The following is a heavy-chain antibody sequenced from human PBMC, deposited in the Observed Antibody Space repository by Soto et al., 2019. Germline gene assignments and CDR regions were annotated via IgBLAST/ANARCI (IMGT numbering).Heavy chain of an antibody. V-gene: IGHV4-31*03. CDR2: IYYSGST. CDR1: GGSISSGGYY. CDR3: ARDTVVVPAAHHDYYYYYMDV. J-gene: IGHJ6*03. D-gene: IGHD2-2*01. Sequence: TLSLTCTVSGGSISSGGYYWSWIRQHPGKGLEWIGYIYYSGSTYYNPSLKSRVTISVDTSKNQFSLKLSSVTAADTAVYYCARDTVVVPAAHHDYYYYYMDVWGKGTTVTVSS.